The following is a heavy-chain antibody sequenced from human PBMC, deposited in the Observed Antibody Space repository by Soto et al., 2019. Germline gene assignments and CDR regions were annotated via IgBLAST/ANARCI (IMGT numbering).Heavy chain of an antibody. Sequence: QVQLQESGPGLVKPSQTLSLTCTVSGGSISSGGYYWSWIRQHPGKGLEWIGYIYYSESTYYNPSLKSRVTISVDTSKNQFSLKLSSVTAADTAVYYCARVAGVPTVTTITRGLGDYYYMDVWGKGTTVTVSS. J-gene: IGHJ6*03. CDR1: GGSISSGGYY. V-gene: IGHV4-31*03. CDR2: IYYSEST. CDR3: ARVAGVPTVTTITRGLGDYYYMDV. D-gene: IGHD4-17*01.